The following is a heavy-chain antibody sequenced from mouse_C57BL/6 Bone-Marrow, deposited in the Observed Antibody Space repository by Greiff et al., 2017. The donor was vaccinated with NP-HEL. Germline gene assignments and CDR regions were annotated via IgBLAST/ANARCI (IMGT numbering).Heavy chain of an antibody. CDR1: GYTFTSYG. CDR3: ASWDYYGSSSWFAY. Sequence: VMLVESGAELARPGASVKLSCKASGYTFTSYGISWVKQRTGQGLEWIGEIYPRSGNTYYNEKFKGKATLTADKSSSTAYMELRSLTSEDSAVYFCASWDYYGSSSWFAYWGQGTLVTVSA. V-gene: IGHV1-81*01. D-gene: IGHD1-1*01. CDR2: IYPRSGNT. J-gene: IGHJ3*01.